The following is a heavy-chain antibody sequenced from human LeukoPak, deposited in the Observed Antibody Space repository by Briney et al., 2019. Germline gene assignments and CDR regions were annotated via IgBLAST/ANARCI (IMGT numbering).Heavy chain of an antibody. J-gene: IGHJ3*01. D-gene: IGHD1-1*01. Sequence: PGGSLRLSCAASGFTFNNYWMYWVRQVPGKGLVWVSRINADGSSTIYAESVKGRFTISRDNAENTLYLQMNSLRAEDTAVYYCARAVSGTNAFDLWGQGTMVAVSS. CDR3: ARAVSGTNAFDL. CDR2: INADGSST. CDR1: GFTFNNYW. V-gene: IGHV3-74*01.